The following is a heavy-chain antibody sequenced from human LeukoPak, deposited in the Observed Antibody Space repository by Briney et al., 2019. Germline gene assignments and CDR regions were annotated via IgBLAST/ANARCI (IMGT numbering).Heavy chain of an antibody. CDR1: GFTFSSYD. CDR3: ARGQLYSSRWEPSDYGMDV. J-gene: IGHJ6*02. D-gene: IGHD6-13*01. CDR2: IGTAGDT. Sequence: GGSLRLSCADSGFTFSSYDMHWVRQATGKGVEWVSAIGTAGDTYYPGSVKGRFTISRENAKNSLYLQMNSMRAGDTAVYYCARGQLYSSRWEPSDYGMDVWGQGTTVTVSS. V-gene: IGHV3-13*01.